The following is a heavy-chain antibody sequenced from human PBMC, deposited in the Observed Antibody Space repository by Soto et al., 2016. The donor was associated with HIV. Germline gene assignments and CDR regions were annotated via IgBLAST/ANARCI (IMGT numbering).Heavy chain of an antibody. D-gene: IGHD3-10*01. Sequence: QVQLVESGGGVVQPGRSLRLSCAASGFTFSSYGMHWVRQAPGKGLEWVAVIWYDGSNKYYADSVKGRSTISRDNSKNTLYLQMNSLRAEDTAVYYCARRQKVPHGDRGKHAFDIWGQGTMVTVSS. CDR2: IWYDGSNK. J-gene: IGHJ3*02. V-gene: IGHV3-33*01. CDR1: GFTFSSYG. CDR3: ARRQKVPHGDRGKHAFDI.